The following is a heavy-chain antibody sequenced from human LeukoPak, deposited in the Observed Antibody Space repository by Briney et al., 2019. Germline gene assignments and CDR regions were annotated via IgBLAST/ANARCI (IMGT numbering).Heavy chain of an antibody. Sequence: QPGGSLRLSCAASGFTFSSYWMSWVRQAPGKGLEWVANIKQDGSEKYYVDSVKGRFTISRDNAKNSLYLQMNSLRAEDTAVYYCATRTYCGGDCYPTRFDYWGQGTLVTVSS. CDR2: IKQDGSEK. D-gene: IGHD2-21*02. V-gene: IGHV3-7*01. CDR1: GFTFSSYW. J-gene: IGHJ4*02. CDR3: ATRTYCGGDCYPTRFDY.